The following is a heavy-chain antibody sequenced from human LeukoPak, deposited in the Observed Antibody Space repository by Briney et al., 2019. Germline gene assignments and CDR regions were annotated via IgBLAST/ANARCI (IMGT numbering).Heavy chain of an antibody. V-gene: IGHV3-43*02. Sequence: PGGSMRLSCAASGFTFDDYAMHWVRQTPGKGLEWVSLISGDGGSTYSADSVKGRFTISRDNSKNSLYLQMKSLRSEDTALYYCAKDLGPTGAGWFDPWGQGTLVIVSS. CDR1: GFTFDDYA. J-gene: IGHJ5*02. CDR2: ISGDGGST. CDR3: AKDLGPTGAGWFDP. D-gene: IGHD1-14*01.